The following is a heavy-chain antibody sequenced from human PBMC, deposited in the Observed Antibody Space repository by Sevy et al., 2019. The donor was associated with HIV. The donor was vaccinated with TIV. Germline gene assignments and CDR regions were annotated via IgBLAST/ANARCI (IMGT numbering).Heavy chain of an antibody. J-gene: IGHJ4*02. V-gene: IGHV3-53*01. D-gene: IGHD3-22*01. CDR2: IYSGGST. CDR3: ARDHEYYYDSSGVE. Sequence: GGSLRLSCGASGFTVSSNYMSWVRQAPGKGLEWVSVIYSGGSTYYADSVKGRFTISRDNSKNTLYLQMNSLRAEDTAVYYCARDHEYYYDSSGVEWGQGTLVTVSS. CDR1: GFTVSSNY.